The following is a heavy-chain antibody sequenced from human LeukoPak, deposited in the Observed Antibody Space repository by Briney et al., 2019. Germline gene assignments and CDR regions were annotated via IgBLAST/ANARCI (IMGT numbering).Heavy chain of an antibody. CDR3: AREWSICSSTSCYNWFDP. D-gene: IGHD2-2*01. CDR1: GFTVSSNY. CDR2: IYSGGST. Sequence: PGGSLRLSCAASGFTVSSNYMSWVRQAPWKGLEWVSVIYSGGSTYYADSVKGRFTISRDNSKNTLYLQMNSLRAEDTAVYYCAREWSICSSTSCYNWFDPWGQGTLVTVSS. J-gene: IGHJ5*02. V-gene: IGHV3-53*01.